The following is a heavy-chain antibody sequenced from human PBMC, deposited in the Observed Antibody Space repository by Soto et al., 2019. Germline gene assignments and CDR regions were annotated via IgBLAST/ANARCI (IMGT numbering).Heavy chain of an antibody. CDR2: IYYSGST. V-gene: IGHV4-30-4*01. J-gene: IGHJ4*02. CDR3: ARVTIRNGPLRF. CDR1: GGSISSGYYY. Sequence: QVQLQESGPGLVKTSQTLSLTCTVSGGSISSGYYYWHWIRQPPGKGLEWIGYIYYSGSTNYNSSLKSRMNISVDPSRNQSSLKLTSVTAADTAVYYCARVTIRNGPLRFWGQGTLVTVSS. D-gene: IGHD1-1*01.